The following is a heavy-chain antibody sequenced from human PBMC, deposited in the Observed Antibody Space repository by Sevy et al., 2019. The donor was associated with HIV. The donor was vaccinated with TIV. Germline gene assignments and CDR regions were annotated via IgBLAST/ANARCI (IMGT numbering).Heavy chain of an antibody. CDR2: ISYDGSNK. J-gene: IGHJ6*02. D-gene: IGHD3-10*01. Sequence: GGSLRLSCAASGFTFSSYAMHWVRQAPGKGLEWVAVISYDGSNKYYADSVKGRFTISRDNYKNTLYLQMNSLRAEDTAVYYCARRYYGSGRHPIEYYYGMDVWGQGTTVTVSS. CDR1: GFTFSSYA. V-gene: IGHV3-30-3*01. CDR3: ARRYYGSGRHPIEYYYGMDV.